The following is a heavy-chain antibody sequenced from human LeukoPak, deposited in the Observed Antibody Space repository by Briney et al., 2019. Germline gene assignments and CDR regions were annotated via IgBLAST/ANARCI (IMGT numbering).Heavy chain of an antibody. CDR3: ANEIRPNDY. D-gene: IGHD4-17*01. CDR2: ISISGVTT. V-gene: IGHV3-23*01. J-gene: IGHJ4*02. CDR1: GFTFSSYA. Sequence: GGSLRLSCAASGFTFSSYAMSWVRQAPGKGLEWVSAISISGVTTYYADAVKGRFTISRDNSKNTVYLQMNSLRAEDTAVYYCANEIRPNDYWGQGTLVTVSS.